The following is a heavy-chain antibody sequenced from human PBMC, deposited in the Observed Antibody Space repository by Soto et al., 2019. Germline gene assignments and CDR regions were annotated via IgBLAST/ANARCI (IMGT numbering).Heavy chain of an antibody. CDR2: INPSGGST. V-gene: IGHV1-46*01. J-gene: IGHJ6*02. Sequence: PSVKVSCKASGYTFTSYYMHWVRQAPGQGLEWMGIINPSGGSTSYAQKFQGRVTMTRDTSTSTVYMELSSLRSEDTAVYYCARDMTTVTTGTYYGMDVWGQGTTVTVSS. CDR1: GYTFTSYY. CDR3: ARDMTTVTTGTYYGMDV. D-gene: IGHD4-17*01.